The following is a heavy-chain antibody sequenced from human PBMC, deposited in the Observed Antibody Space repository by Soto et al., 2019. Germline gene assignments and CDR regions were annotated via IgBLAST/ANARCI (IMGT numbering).Heavy chain of an antibody. D-gene: IGHD3-10*01. V-gene: IGHV4-30-4*01. Sequence: QVQLQESGPGLVKPSQTLSLTCTVSGGSISSGDYYWSWIRQSPGKGLEWIGYIYYSGSTYYNPSLKSRVTISVDTSKNQFSLKLSSVTAADTAVYYCATNYYGSGSYYKTLDYWGQGTLVTVSS. CDR3: ATNYYGSGSYYKTLDY. CDR2: IYYSGST. J-gene: IGHJ4*02. CDR1: GGSISSGDYY.